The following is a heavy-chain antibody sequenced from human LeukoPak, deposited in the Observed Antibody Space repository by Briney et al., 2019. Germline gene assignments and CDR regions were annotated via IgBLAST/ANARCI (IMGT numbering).Heavy chain of an antibody. D-gene: IGHD5-18*01. Sequence: GGSLRLSCAASGFPFSSYAMHWVRQAPGKGLEWVAVISYDGSNKYYADSVKGRFTISRDNSKNTLYLQVNSLRAEDTALYYCAKGYNYGDYWGQGTLVTVSS. J-gene: IGHJ4*02. CDR2: ISYDGSNK. CDR3: AKGYNYGDY. V-gene: IGHV3-30-3*02. CDR1: GFPFSSYA.